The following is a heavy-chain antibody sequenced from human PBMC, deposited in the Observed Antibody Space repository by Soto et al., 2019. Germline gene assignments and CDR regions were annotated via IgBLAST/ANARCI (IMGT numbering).Heavy chain of an antibody. CDR1: GGSISSGDYY. J-gene: IGHJ5*02. CDR2: IYYSGSP. V-gene: IGHV4-30-4*01. CDR3: ATLGYCSSTSCQRVFGGFDP. D-gene: IGHD2-2*01. Sequence: SETLSLTCTVSGGSISSGDYYWSWIRQPPGKGLEWIGYIYYSGSPYYNPSLKSRVTISVETSKNQFSLKLSSVTAADTAVYYCATLGYCSSTSCQRVFGGFDPWGQGTLVTVSS.